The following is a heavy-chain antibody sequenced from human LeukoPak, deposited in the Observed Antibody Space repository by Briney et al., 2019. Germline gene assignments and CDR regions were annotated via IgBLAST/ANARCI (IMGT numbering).Heavy chain of an antibody. V-gene: IGHV3-23*01. Sequence: GSLRLSCAASGFTFSSYAMSWVRQAPGKGLEWVSAISGSGGSTYYADSVKGRFTISRDNSKNTLYLQMNSLRAEDTAVYYCAKAVGGGLYYYYYMDAWGKGTTVTVSS. CDR3: AKAVGGGLYYYYYMDA. CDR2: ISGSGGST. J-gene: IGHJ6*03. D-gene: IGHD2-15*01. CDR1: GFTFSSYA.